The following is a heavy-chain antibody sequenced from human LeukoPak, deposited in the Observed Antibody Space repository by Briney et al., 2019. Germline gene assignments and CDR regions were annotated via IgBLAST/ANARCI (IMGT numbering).Heavy chain of an antibody. V-gene: IGHV3-48*02. D-gene: IGHD2-21*02. CDR1: GFTFSSYS. Sequence: VGSLRLSCAASGFTFSSYSMNWVRQAPGKGLEWVSYISSSSSTIYYADSVKGRFTISRDNAKNSLYLQMNSLRDEDTAVYYCARGGLRGGDFLPNAFDIWGQGTTGTVSS. J-gene: IGHJ3*02. CDR3: ARGGLRGGDFLPNAFDI. CDR2: ISSSSSTI.